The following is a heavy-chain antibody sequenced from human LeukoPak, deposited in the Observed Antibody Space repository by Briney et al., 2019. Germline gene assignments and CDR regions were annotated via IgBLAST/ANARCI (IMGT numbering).Heavy chain of an antibody. CDR3: ARGTYLVATNYAFDI. CDR2: IWYDGSNK. D-gene: IGHD5-12*01. J-gene: IGHJ3*02. Sequence: GRSLRLSCAASGFTFSSYGMHWVRQAPGKGLEWVAVIWYDGSNKYYTDSVKGRFTISRDNSKNTLYLQMNSLRAEDTAVYYCARGTYLVATNYAFDIWGPRTIVTVSS. V-gene: IGHV3-33*01. CDR1: GFTFSSYG.